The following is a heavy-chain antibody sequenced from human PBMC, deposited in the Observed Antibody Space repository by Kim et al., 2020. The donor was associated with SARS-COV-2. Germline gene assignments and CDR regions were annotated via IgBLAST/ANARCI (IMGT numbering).Heavy chain of an antibody. Sequence: ADSVKGRFTISRDNSKNTLYLQMNSLRAEDTAVYYCARAWGITGTDPFDYWGQGTLVTVSS. V-gene: IGHV3-53*01. D-gene: IGHD1-20*01. CDR3: ARAWGITGTDPFDY. J-gene: IGHJ4*02.